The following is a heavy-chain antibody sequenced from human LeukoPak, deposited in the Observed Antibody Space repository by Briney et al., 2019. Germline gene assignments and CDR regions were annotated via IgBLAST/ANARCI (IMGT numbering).Heavy chain of an antibody. CDR2: IIPIFGTV. J-gene: IGHJ6*03. D-gene: IGHD3-3*01. CDR3: ARSLFRFLEWSYRSYYYYYMEV. CDR1: GGTFSSYA. V-gene: IGHV1-69*06. Sequence: ASVKVSCKASGGTFSSYAISWVRQAPGQGLEWMGGIIPIFGTVNYAHKFQGRVTITADRSTSTAYMELTSLRSEDTAVYYCARSLFRFLEWSYRSYYYYYMEVWGKGTTVTVSS.